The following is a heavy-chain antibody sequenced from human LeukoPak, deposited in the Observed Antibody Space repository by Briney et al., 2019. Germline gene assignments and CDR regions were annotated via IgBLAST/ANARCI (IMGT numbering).Heavy chain of an antibody. CDR3: ARELYSSSWSSHYYFDY. J-gene: IGHJ4*02. CDR2: IYTSGST. CDR1: GGSISSGSYY. V-gene: IGHV4-61*02. Sequence: PSETLSLTCTVSGGSISSGSYYWSWIRQPAGKGLEWIGRIYTSGSTNYNPSLKSRVTMSVDTSKNQFSLKLSSVTAADTAVYYCARELYSSSWSSHYYFDYWGQGTLVTVSS. D-gene: IGHD6-13*01.